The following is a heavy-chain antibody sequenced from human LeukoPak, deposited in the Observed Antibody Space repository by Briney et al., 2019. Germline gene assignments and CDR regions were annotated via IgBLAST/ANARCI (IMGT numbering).Heavy chain of an antibody. CDR3: ARDLESIDGSGSQTLDY. CDR2: ISSSSSYI. V-gene: IGHV3-21*01. J-gene: IGHJ4*02. CDR1: GFTFSSYS. Sequence: PGGSLRLSCAASGFTFSSYSMNWVRQAPGKGLEWVSSISSSSSYIYYAVSVKGRFTISRDNAKNSLYLQMNSLRAEDTAVYYRARDLESIDGSGSQTLDYWGQGTLVTVSS. D-gene: IGHD3-10*01.